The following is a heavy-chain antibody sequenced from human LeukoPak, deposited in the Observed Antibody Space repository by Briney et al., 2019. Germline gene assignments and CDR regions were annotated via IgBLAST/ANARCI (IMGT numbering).Heavy chain of an antibody. J-gene: IGHJ4*02. D-gene: IGHD5-18*01. V-gene: IGHV3-23*01. CDR2: ISGSGGST. CDR3: AKGRGYSYRESIDY. CDR1: GFTFSSYA. Sequence: PGGSLRLSCAASGFTFSSYAMSWVRQAPGKGLEWVSAISGSGGSTYYADSVKGRFTIPRDNSKNTLYLQMNSLRAEDTAVYYCAKGRGYSYRESIDYWGQGTLVTVSS.